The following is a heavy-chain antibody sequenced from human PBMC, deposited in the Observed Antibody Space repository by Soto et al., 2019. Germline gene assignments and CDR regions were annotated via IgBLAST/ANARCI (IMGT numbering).Heavy chain of an antibody. CDR1: GFTFSSYC. J-gene: IGHJ6*02. D-gene: IGHD3-3*01. V-gene: IGHV3-30*18. CDR2: ISYDGSNK. Sequence: LRLSCAASGFTFSSYCMHWVRQAPGKGLEWVAVISYDGSNKYYADSVKGRFTISRDNSKNTLYLQMNSLRAEDTAVYYCAEDLEWSTYYYYGMDVWGQGTTVTVSS. CDR3: AEDLEWSTYYYYGMDV.